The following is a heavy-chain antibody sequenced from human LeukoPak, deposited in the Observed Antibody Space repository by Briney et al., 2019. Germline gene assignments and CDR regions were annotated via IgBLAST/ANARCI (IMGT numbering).Heavy chain of an antibody. CDR2: IYYSGST. CDR3: ARYGNNWSFDY. Sequence: SETLSLTCTVSGGSISSSSYYWGWIRQPPGKGREWIGSIYYSGSTDYNPSLKSRVTISVDTSKNHFSLKLSSVNAADTAVYYCARYGNNWSFDYWGQGTLVTVSS. CDR1: GGSISSSSYY. D-gene: IGHD1-1*01. J-gene: IGHJ4*02. V-gene: IGHV4-39*02.